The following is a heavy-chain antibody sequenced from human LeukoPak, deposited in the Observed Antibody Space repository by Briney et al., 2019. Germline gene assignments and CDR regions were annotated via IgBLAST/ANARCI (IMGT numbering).Heavy chain of an antibody. CDR3: ASGPRWVGAAWAHSFDI. CDR1: GFTFNSYW. CDR2: IKQDGSDK. J-gene: IGHJ3*02. D-gene: IGHD2-15*01. Sequence: PGGSLRLSCAASGFTFNSYWFHWVRQAPGKGLEWVANIKQDGSDKQYVDSVKGRFTISRDNAKNSLYLQMNSLRAEDTAVYFCASGPRWVGAAWAHSFDIWGQGTMVTVSS. V-gene: IGHV3-7*01.